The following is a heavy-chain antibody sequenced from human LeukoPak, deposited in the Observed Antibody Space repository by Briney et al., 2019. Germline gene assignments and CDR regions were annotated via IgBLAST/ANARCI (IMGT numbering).Heavy chain of an antibody. D-gene: IGHD3-22*01. CDR3: ARDDSSGYTMRQGFDY. V-gene: IGHV3-30*04. CDR2: ISYDGSNK. CDR1: GFTFSSYA. J-gene: IGHJ4*02. Sequence: PGRSLRLSCAASGFTFSSYAMHWLRQAPGKGLEWVAVISYDGSNKYYADSVKGRFTISRDNSKNTLYLQMNSLRAEDTAVYYCARDDSSGYTMRQGFDYWGQGTLVTVSS.